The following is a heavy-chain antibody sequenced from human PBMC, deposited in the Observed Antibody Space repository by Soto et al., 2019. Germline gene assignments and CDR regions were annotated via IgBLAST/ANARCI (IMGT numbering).Heavy chain of an antibody. CDR2: IIPILGIA. V-gene: IGHV1-69*02. CDR1: GGTFSSYT. D-gene: IGHD3-9*01. CDR3: ARPGTISPARGMDV. J-gene: IGHJ6*02. Sequence: QVQLVQSGAEVKKPGSSVKVSCKASGGTFSSYTISWVRQAPGQGLEWMGRIIPILGIANYAQKFQGRVTITADKSTSTAYMELSSLRSEDTAVYYCARPGTISPARGMDVRGQGTTVTVSS.